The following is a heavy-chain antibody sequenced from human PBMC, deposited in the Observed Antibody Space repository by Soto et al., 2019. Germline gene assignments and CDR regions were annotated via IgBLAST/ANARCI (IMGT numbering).Heavy chain of an antibody. D-gene: IGHD5-18*01. CDR2: IYYSGNT. J-gene: IGHJ4*02. V-gene: IGHV4-61*01. CDR3: VRVEMDTM. Sequence: QVQLRESGPGLVKPSETLSLTCTVSGGSVKSVQYYWSWIRQPPGKGLEWIGYIYYSGNTNYNPSLKSRVTISVDTSKNQCSLKLSYVTAAHTAVYYCVRVEMDTMWVQGTLVTVSS. CDR1: GGSVKSVQYY.